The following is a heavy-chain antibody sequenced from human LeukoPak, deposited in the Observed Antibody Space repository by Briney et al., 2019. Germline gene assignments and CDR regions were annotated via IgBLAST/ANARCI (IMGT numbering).Heavy chain of an antibody. Sequence: PGGSLRLSCAASGFTFSSYAMSWVRQAPGKGLEWVSAISGSGGSTYYADSVKGRFTISRDNSKNTLYLQMNSLRAEDTAVYYCARDREGSGWLFDYWGQGTLVTVSS. CDR2: ISGSGGST. D-gene: IGHD6-19*01. J-gene: IGHJ4*02. V-gene: IGHV3-23*01. CDR3: ARDREGSGWLFDY. CDR1: GFTFSSYA.